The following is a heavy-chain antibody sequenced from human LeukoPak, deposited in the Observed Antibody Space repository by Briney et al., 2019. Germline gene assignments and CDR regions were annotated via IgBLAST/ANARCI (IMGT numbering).Heavy chain of an antibody. Sequence: TGGSLRLSCVASGFTFNAYSMNWVRQAPGKGLEWVAVISYDGSNKYYADSVKGRFTISRDNSKNTLYLQMNSLRAEDTAVYYCARVSEVGPVVTAILDYWGQRTLVTVSS. CDR3: ARVSEVGPVVTAILDY. CDR1: GFTFNAYS. V-gene: IGHV3-30-3*01. CDR2: ISYDGSNK. J-gene: IGHJ4*02. D-gene: IGHD2-21*02.